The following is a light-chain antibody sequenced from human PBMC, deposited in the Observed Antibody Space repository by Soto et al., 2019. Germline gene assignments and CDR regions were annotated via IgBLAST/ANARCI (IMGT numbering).Light chain of an antibody. V-gene: IGLV2-8*01. CDR1: SSDIGAYNY. Sequence: QSVLTQPPSASGSPGQSVAISCTGTSSDIGAYNYVSWYQQYPGKAPKLIIYEVSKRPSGVPDRFSGSKSGNTASLTVSGLQADDEADYYCSSYAGSNKVFGGGTQLTVL. J-gene: IGLJ2*01. CDR3: SSYAGSNKV. CDR2: EVS.